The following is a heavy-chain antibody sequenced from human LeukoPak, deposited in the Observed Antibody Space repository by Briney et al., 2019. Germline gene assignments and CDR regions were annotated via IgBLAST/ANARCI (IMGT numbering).Heavy chain of an antibody. Sequence: GGSLRLSCAASGFTFSNAWMNWVRQAPGKGLEWVGRIKSKTDGGTTDYAAPVKGRFTISRDDSKNTLYLQVNSLGAEDTAVYYCARVKGMAAAGGNGIFDYWGQGTLVTVSS. CDR2: IKSKTDGGTT. V-gene: IGHV3-15*01. J-gene: IGHJ4*02. CDR1: GFTFSNAW. D-gene: IGHD6-13*01. CDR3: ARVKGMAAAGGNGIFDY.